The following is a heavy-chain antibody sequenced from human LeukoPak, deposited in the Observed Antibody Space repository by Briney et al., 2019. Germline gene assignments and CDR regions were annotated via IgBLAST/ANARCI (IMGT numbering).Heavy chain of an antibody. D-gene: IGHD5/OR15-5a*01. CDR1: GFTFDKYS. J-gene: IGHJ5*01. V-gene: IGHV3-48*01. CDR3: ARGGVYQKAPFDF. CDR2: TSSTSYSI. Sequence: GESLRLSCAASGFTFDKYSMNWVRQAPGKGLDWISFTSSTSYSIYYADSVRGRFTVSRDNGGNSVFLHMNSLRVEDTAIYYCARGGVYQKAPFDFWGQGTPVTVSS.